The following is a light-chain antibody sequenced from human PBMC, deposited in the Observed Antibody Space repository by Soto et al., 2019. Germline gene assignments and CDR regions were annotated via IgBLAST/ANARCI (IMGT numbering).Light chain of an antibody. Sequence: DIQMTQSPSSLSASVGDRVTITCRASQDISNYLNWYQQRPGKAPKLLIYDASNLERGVPSRFSGTRSGTHFTFAITSLQPEEVATYYCQQPDSLPITFGQGTRLEI. CDR1: QDISNY. CDR3: QQPDSLPIT. J-gene: IGKJ5*01. V-gene: IGKV1-33*01. CDR2: DAS.